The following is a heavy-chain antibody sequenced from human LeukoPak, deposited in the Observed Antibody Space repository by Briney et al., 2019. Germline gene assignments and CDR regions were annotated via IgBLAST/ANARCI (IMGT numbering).Heavy chain of an antibody. CDR1: GRSISSSSYY. CDR2: IYYSGST. Sequence: SETLSLICTVSGRSISSSSYYWGWIRQPRGKGLEWIVSIYYSGSTYYNPSLKSRVTISVDTSKNQFSLKLSSVTAADTAVYYCARSPALDSSGYYYVGWFDPWGQGTLVTVSS. CDR3: ARSPALDSSGYYYVGWFDP. J-gene: IGHJ5*02. D-gene: IGHD3-22*01. V-gene: IGHV4-39*07.